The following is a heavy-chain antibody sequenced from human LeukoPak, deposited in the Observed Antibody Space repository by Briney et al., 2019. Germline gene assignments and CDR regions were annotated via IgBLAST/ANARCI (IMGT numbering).Heavy chain of an antibody. D-gene: IGHD2-15*01. V-gene: IGHV4-39*01. CDR3: ARGYCSGGSCYVNWFDP. CDR2: FCYSGST. CDR1: SGSISSRNYY. J-gene: IGHJ5*02. Sequence: SETLSLTCTVPSGSISSRNYYWGRIRPPPGKGLEWTGSFCYSGSTYYNPTLKRRVTISVDTSKKQFSLKLTSVTAADTAVYYCARGYCSGGSCYVNWFDPGGQGTLVTVSS.